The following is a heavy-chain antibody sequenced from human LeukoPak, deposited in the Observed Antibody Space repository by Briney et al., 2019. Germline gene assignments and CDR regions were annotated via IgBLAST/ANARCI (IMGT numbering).Heavy chain of an antibody. J-gene: IGHJ4*02. V-gene: IGHV4-61*02. CDR1: GGSISSGSYY. CDR2: IYTSGST. Sequence: SETLSLTCTVSGGSISSGSYYWSWIRQPAGKGLEWIGRIYTSGSTNYNPSLKSRVTISVDTSKNQLSLKLSSVTAADTAVYYCARGRGMVAHAFDYWGQGTLVTVSS. D-gene: IGHD1-26*01. CDR3: ARGRGMVAHAFDY.